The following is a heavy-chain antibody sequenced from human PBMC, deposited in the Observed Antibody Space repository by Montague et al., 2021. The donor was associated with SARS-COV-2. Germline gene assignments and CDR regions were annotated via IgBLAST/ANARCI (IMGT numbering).Heavy chain of an antibody. Sequence: SLRLSCAASGFTFSSFSMNWFRQAPGKRLEWVASISSESTYILYAESVRGRFTVSRDNAQNLLFLQMNSLRAEDTALYYCARFETSKFYSSGVDVWGQGTTVTVSS. V-gene: IGHV3-21*01. CDR2: ISSESTYI. J-gene: IGHJ6*02. D-gene: IGHD2-15*01. CDR3: ARFETSKFYSSGVDV. CDR1: GFTFSSFS.